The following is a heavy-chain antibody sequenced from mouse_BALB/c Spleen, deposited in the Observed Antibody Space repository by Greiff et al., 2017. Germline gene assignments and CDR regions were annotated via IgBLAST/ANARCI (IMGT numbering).Heavy chain of an antibody. V-gene: IGHV3-2*02. J-gene: IGHJ4*01. Sequence: EVQLQESGPGLVKPSQSLSLTCTVTGYSITSDYAWNWIRQFPGNKLEWMGYISYSGSTSYNPSLKSRISITRDTSKNQFFLQLNSVTTEDTATYYCARAYSYAMDYWGQGTSVTVSS. CDR2: ISYSGST. CDR3: ARAYSYAMDY. D-gene: IGHD2-10*01. CDR1: GYSITSDYA.